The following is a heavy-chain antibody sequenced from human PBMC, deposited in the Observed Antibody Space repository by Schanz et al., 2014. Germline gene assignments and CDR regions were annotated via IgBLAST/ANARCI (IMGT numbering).Heavy chain of an antibody. CDR3: AKHVRSLTGNDY. V-gene: IGHV3-23*01. J-gene: IGHJ4*02. D-gene: IGHD3-9*01. CDR1: GFTFSNHA. CDR2: IGGSGDST. Sequence: VHLLESGGGLVQPGGSPRLSCAASGFTFSNHALSWVRQAPGKGLEWVSGIGGSGDSTHYADSVKGRFIISRDNSKNTLYLQVNSLRAEDTAVYYCAKHVRSLTGNDYWGQGTLVTVSS.